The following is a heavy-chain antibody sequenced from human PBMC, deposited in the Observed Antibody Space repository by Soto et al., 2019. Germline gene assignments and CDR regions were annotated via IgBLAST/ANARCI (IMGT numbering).Heavy chain of an antibody. V-gene: IGHV3-15*07. CDR3: STLGRLTGYNV. CDR1: GFIFSNTW. D-gene: IGHD3-9*01. Sequence: EVQLVESGGGLVNPGESLRLSCAGSGFIFSNTWMNWVRQAPGKGLEWVGRIKSKIEGGTIDYTAPVKGRFTISRDDSRNMLYLQMNSLKTEDTAIYYCSTLGRLTGYNVGGQGTLVTVSS. CDR2: IKSKIEGGTI. J-gene: IGHJ4*02.